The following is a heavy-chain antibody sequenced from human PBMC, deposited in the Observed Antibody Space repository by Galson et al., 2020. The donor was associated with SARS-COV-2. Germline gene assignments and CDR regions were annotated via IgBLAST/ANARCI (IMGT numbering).Heavy chain of an antibody. CDR1: GFTFSKFW. Sequence: GGSLRLSCAASGFTFSKFWMHWVRQAPGKGLVWVSRINAEGTTTTYADSVKGRFTVSRDNAKDTLYLQVNSLRAEDTAVYYCVRGGYSAYVFDFWGQGALVSVSS. J-gene: IGHJ4*02. CDR3: VRGGYSAYVFDF. V-gene: IGHV3-74*01. D-gene: IGHD5-12*01. CDR2: INAEGTTT.